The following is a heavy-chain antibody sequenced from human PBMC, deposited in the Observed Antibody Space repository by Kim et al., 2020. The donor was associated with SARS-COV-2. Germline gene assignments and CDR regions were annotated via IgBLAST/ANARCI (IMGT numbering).Heavy chain of an antibody. CDR2: IYYSGST. V-gene: IGHV4-39*07. CDR3: ARDSNDGSGSYSLFWF. CDR1: GGSISSSSYY. D-gene: IGHD3-10*01. J-gene: IGHJ5*01. Sequence: SETLSLTCTVSGGSISSSSYYWGWIRQPPGKGLEWIGSIYYSGSTYYNPSLKSRVTISVDTSKNQFSLKLSSVTAADTAVYYCARDSNDGSGSYSLFWF.